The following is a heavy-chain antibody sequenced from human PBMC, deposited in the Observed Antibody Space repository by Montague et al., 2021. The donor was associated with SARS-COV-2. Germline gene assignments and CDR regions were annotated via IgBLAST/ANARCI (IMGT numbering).Heavy chain of an antibody. J-gene: IGHJ6*02. CDR3: AREAVEKRLRTRMTGRLEEDYYYGLDV. CDR1: GGSISDYY. CDR2: IYNGGST. Sequence: SETLSLTCTVSGGSISDYYWSWIRQPPGKGLEWIGYIYNGGSTNYNPSLRSRVTISVDPSEIQFSLRLSSVTAADTAVYYCAREAVEKRLRTRMTGRLEEDYYYGLDVWGQGTTVIVSS. V-gene: IGHV4-59*01. D-gene: IGHD2-21*01.